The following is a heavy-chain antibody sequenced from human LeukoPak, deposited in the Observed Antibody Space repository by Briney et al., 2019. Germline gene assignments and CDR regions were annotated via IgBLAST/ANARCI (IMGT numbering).Heavy chain of an antibody. V-gene: IGHV3-66*01. CDR3: ARKSDSLLVREGDC. Sequence: PGVSLRLSCAASGFTVKRNYMIWVRQARGKGLECVSVIYSGGTTWYADSVKGRFTISRDTNTLYLQMNSLRAEDTAVYYCARKSDSLLVREGDCWGQGTLVTVSS. D-gene: IGHD3-10*01. J-gene: IGHJ4*02. CDR1: GFTVKRNY. CDR2: IYSGGTT.